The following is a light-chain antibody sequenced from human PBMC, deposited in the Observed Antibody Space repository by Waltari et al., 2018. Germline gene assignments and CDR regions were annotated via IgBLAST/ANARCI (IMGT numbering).Light chain of an antibody. CDR3: CSYAGRSTLI. Sequence: QSALTQPASVSGSPGQSITIPCTGSSSDVGTYNFVSWYQEHPGKAPKLLIYEASKRPSGVSTRFSGSKSGNTASLTISGLQAEDEADYYCCSYAGRSTLIFGTGTKVTVL. CDR2: EAS. J-gene: IGLJ1*01. CDR1: SSDVGTYNF. V-gene: IGLV2-23*01.